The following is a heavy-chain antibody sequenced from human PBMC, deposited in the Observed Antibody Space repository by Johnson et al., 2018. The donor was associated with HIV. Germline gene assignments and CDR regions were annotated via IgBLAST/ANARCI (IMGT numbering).Heavy chain of an antibody. CDR3: TTDQGYYGDAFDI. V-gene: IGHV3-15*01. D-gene: IGHD3-10*01. CDR1: GFTFSNAW. Sequence: EVHLVESGGGLVKPGGSLRLSCAASGFTFSNAWMSWVRQAPGKGLEWVGRIKSKTDGGTTDYAAPVKGRFTISRDDSKNTLYLQMNSLKTEDTAVYYCTTDQGYYGDAFDIWGQGTMVTVSS. CDR2: IKSKTDGGTT. J-gene: IGHJ3*02.